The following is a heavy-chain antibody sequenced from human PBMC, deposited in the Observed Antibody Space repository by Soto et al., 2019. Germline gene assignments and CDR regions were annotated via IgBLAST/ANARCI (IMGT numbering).Heavy chain of an antibody. CDR3: ARGVDAGVDV. CDR2: MSPNSGAT. V-gene: IGHV1-8*01. Sequence: GASVKVSCKASGYTFTSYDINWVRQATGQGLEWMGWMSPNSGATGYAQKFQGRVTMTRDTSISTAYMELSNLRSEDTAIYYCARGVDAGVDVWGQGTTVIVSS. J-gene: IGHJ6*02. D-gene: IGHD1-1*01. CDR1: GYTFTSYD.